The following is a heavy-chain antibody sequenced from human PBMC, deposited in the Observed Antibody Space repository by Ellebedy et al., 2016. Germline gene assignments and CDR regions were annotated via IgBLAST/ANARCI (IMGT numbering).Heavy chain of an antibody. CDR1: GGSISSSSYY. V-gene: IGHV4-39*07. D-gene: IGHD3-22*01. CDR3: ARLPYYYDSSGYFPPDY. CDR2: IYYSGST. J-gene: IGHJ4*02. Sequence: SETLSLXCTVSGGSISSSSYYWGWIRQPPGKGLEWIGSIYYSGSTYYNPSLKSRVTISVDTSKNQFSLKLGSVTAADTAVYYCARLPYYYDSSGYFPPDYWGQGTLVTVSS.